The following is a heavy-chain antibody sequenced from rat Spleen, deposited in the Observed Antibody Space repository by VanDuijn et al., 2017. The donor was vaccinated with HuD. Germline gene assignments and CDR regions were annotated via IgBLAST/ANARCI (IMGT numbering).Heavy chain of an antibody. J-gene: IGHJ2*01. CDR2: ISTGGGST. CDR1: GFTFSNYY. D-gene: IGHD1-12*02. V-gene: IGHV5-27*01. Sequence: EVQLVESGGGLVQPGRSLKLSCAASGFTFSNYYMAWVRQAPTKGLEWVAYISTGGGSTYYRDSVKGRFTIPRDNAKSTLYLQMDSLRSEDTATYYCTTDYYDGSYYPYWGQGVMVTVSS. CDR3: TTDYYDGSYYPY.